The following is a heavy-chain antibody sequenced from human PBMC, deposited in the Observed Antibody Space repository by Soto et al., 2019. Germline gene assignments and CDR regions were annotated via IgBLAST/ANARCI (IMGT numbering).Heavy chain of an antibody. CDR1: GGSVSSGSYY. D-gene: IGHD3-16*01. Sequence: SETLSLTCTVSGGSVSSGSYYWSWIRQPPGKGLEWIGYIYYSGSTNYNPSLKSRVTISVDTSKNQFSLKLSSVTAADTAVYYCARRGNPYGMDVWGQGTTVTVSS. J-gene: IGHJ6*02. V-gene: IGHV4-61*01. CDR3: ARRGNPYGMDV. CDR2: IYYSGST.